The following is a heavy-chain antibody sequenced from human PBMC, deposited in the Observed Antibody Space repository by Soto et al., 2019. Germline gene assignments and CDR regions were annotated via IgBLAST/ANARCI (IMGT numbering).Heavy chain of an antibody. J-gene: IGHJ5*02. CDR2: IKSKTDGGTT. CDR1: GFTFSNAW. D-gene: IGHD6-6*01. V-gene: IGHV3-15*01. Sequence: GGSLRLSCAASGFTFSNAWMSWVRQAPGKGLEWVGRIKSKTDGGTTDYAAPVKGRFTISRDDSKNTLYLQMNSLKTEDTAVYYCTTGPSYSSSSWFDPWGQGTLVTVSS. CDR3: TTGPSYSSSSWFDP.